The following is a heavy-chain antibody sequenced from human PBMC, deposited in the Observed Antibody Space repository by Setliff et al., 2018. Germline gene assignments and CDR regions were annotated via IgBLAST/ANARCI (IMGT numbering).Heavy chain of an antibody. D-gene: IGHD4-17*01. V-gene: IGHV3-23*01. CDR3: ARDPNGDYVGAFDP. Sequence: GGSLRLSCATSGFTFSDYSMDWVRQAPGKGLEWVSSIHVSGGSTYYADSVKGRFTISRDNSRNTLYLQMNSLRAEDTASYYCARDPNGDYVGAFDPWGQGILVTVSS. CDR1: GFTFSDYS. CDR2: IHVSGGST. J-gene: IGHJ5*02.